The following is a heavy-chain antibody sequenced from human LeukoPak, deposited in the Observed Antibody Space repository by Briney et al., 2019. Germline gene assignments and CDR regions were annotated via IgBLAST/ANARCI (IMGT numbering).Heavy chain of an antibody. Sequence: ASVKVSCKASGYTFTSYDINWVRQATGQGLEWMGWMNPNSGNTGYAQKLQGRVTMTTDTSTSTAYMELRSLRSDDTAVYYCARANGDYVEDYWGQGTLVTVSS. J-gene: IGHJ4*02. CDR3: ARANGDYVEDY. CDR1: GYTFTSYD. CDR2: MNPNSGNT. D-gene: IGHD4-17*01. V-gene: IGHV1-8*01.